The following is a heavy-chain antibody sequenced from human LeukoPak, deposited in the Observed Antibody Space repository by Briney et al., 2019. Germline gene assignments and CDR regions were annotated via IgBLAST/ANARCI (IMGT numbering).Heavy chain of an antibody. CDR3: VKDRRYSSSWYSEIDY. V-gene: IGHV3-64D*06. D-gene: IGHD6-13*01. Sequence: GGSLRLSCPASGFTFSSYAMHWVRQAPGKGLEYVSAISSNGGSTYYADSVKGRFTISRDNSKNTLYLQMSSLRAEDTAVYYCVKDRRYSSSWYSEIDYWGQGTLVTVSS. CDR1: GFTFSSYA. J-gene: IGHJ4*02. CDR2: ISSNGGST.